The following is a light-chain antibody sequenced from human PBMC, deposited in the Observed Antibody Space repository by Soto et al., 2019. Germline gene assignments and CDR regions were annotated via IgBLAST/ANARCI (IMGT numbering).Light chain of an antibody. CDR2: DNN. Sequence: QSVLTQPPSVSAAPGQKVTISCSGSSSNIGNNYVSWYQQLPGTAPKLLICDNNNRPSGIPDRFSGSKSGTSATLGITGLQTGEEADYYCGTWDSSLSAVVFGGGTKLTVL. V-gene: IGLV1-51*01. CDR3: GTWDSSLSAVV. J-gene: IGLJ2*01. CDR1: SSNIGNNY.